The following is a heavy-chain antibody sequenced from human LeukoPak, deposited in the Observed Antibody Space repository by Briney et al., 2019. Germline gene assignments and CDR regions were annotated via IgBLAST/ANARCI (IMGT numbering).Heavy chain of an antibody. D-gene: IGHD3-22*01. Sequence: SVKVSCKASGGTFSSYAISWVRQAPGQGLEWMGGIIPIFGTANYAQKLQGRVTITTDESTSTAYMELSSLRSEDTAVYYCASSTYYYDSSGYPAPPDWFDPWGQGTLVTVSS. CDR2: IIPIFGTA. V-gene: IGHV1-69*05. CDR1: GGTFSSYA. J-gene: IGHJ5*02. CDR3: ASSTYYYDSSGYPAPPDWFDP.